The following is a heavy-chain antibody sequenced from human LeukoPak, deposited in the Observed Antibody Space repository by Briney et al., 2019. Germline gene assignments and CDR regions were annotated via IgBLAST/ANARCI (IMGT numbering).Heavy chain of an antibody. CDR3: AKAGHYGSGSYYSDY. D-gene: IGHD3-10*01. V-gene: IGHV3-23*01. Sequence: GSLRLSCAASGFIFSSYAMTWVRQAPGRGLEWLSTISGSGTTTYYVDSVKGRFTVSRDNSKNTLYLQMSSLRAGDTAVYYCAKAGHYGSGSYYSDYWGRGTLVTVSP. CDR2: ISGSGTTT. J-gene: IGHJ4*02. CDR1: GFIFSSYA.